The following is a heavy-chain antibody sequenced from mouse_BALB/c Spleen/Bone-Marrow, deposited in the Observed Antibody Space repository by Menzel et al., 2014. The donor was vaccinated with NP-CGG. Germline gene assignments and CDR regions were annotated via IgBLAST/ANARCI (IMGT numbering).Heavy chain of an antibody. D-gene: IGHD4-1*01. CDR3: ARELGVFAY. Sequence: QVQLQQSGAELVRPGTSVKVSCKASGYAFTNYLIEWVKQRPGQGLEWIGVINPGGGGTNYNEKFKGKATLTADKSSSTAYMQLSSLTSDDSAVYFCARELGVFAYWGQGTLVTVSA. CDR1: GYAFTNYL. CDR2: INPGGGGT. J-gene: IGHJ3*01. V-gene: IGHV1-54*01.